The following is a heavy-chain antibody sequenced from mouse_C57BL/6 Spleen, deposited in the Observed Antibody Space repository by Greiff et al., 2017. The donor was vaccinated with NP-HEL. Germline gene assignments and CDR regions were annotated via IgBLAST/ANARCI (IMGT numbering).Heavy chain of an antibody. Sequence: VQLQQSGPELVKPGASVKMSCKASGYTFTDYNMHWVKQSHGKSPEWIGYINPNNGGTSYNQKFKGKATLTVNKSSSTAYMELRSLKSEDSAVYYCARTTVVADSSGYLDYWGQGTTLTVSS. V-gene: IGHV1-22*01. D-gene: IGHD1-1*01. CDR3: ARTTVVADSSGYLDY. CDR2: INPNNGGT. CDR1: GYTFTDYN. J-gene: IGHJ2*01.